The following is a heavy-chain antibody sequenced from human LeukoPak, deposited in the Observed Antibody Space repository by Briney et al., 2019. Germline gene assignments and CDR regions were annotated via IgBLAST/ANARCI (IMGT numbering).Heavy chain of an antibody. CDR3: ARRNDVFDI. Sequence: PSETLSLTCTVSGGSISGRTYYWGWIRQPPGKGLEWIGSVYYSGSTYYNPSLKSRVTISVDMSKNQFSLRLSSVTAADTAVYYCARRNDVFDIWGQGTMVTVSS. CDR2: VYYSGST. J-gene: IGHJ3*02. V-gene: IGHV4-39*01. CDR1: GGSISGRTYY.